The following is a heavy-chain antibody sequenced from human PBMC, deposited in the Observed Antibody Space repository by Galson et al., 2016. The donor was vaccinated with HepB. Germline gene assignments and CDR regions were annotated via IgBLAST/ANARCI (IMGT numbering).Heavy chain of an antibody. J-gene: IGHJ5*02. D-gene: IGHD3-3*01. CDR1: GFTFSTYS. V-gene: IGHV3-21*01. Sequence: SLRLSCAASGFTFSTYSMNWVRQAPGKGLEWVSSISSRSTYIYYADSVKGRFTISRDNATNSLYLQMNSLRAEDTAVYYCAIGGYDFWSGYAPSTNWFDPWGQGTLVTVSS. CDR2: ISSRSTYI. CDR3: AIGGYDFWSGYAPSTNWFDP.